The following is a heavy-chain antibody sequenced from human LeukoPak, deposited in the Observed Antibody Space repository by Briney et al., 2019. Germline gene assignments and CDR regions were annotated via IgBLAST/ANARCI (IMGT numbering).Heavy chain of an antibody. J-gene: IGHJ4*02. V-gene: IGHV4-59*01. Sequence: SETLSLTCTVSGVSISSYYWSWIRQPPGKGLEWIGYIYYSGSTNYNPSLKSRVTISVDTSKNQFSLKLSSVTAADTAVYYCAAWQNRLFDYWGQGTLVTVSS. D-gene: IGHD2/OR15-2a*01. CDR2: IYYSGST. CDR1: GVSISSYY. CDR3: AAWQNRLFDY.